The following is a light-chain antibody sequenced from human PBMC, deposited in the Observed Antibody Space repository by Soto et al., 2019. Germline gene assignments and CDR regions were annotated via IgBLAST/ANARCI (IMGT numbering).Light chain of an antibody. Sequence: IVMTQSPATLSVSPGERAALSCRASQNIYSNVAWYQQKPGQAPRLLIYGASTRATGIPARFSGSGSGTEFTLAISSLQSEDFAVYYCQQYNNWPRTFGQGTKVDIK. CDR2: GAS. CDR3: QQYNNWPRT. J-gene: IGKJ1*01. V-gene: IGKV3-15*01. CDR1: QNIYSN.